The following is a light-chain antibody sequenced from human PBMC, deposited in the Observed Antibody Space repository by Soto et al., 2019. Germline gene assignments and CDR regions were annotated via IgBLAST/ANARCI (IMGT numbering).Light chain of an antibody. J-gene: IGKJ1*01. Sequence: DIQMTQSPSTRAESVVERSISTCRASQSISSWLAWYQQKPGKATKLMIYDASSLESGVTSRFSGSGSGTEFTLTISSLQPDDLATYYCQKYNSYSWKLGYGTKVDI. CDR2: DAS. CDR3: QKYNSYSWK. CDR1: QSISSW. V-gene: IGKV1-5*01.